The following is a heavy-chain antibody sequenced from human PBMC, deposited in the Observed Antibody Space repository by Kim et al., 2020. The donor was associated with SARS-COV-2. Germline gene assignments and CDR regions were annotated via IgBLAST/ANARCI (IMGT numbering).Heavy chain of an antibody. J-gene: IGHJ4*02. CDR2: ISAYNGNT. Sequence: ASVKVSCKASGYTFTSYGISWVRQAPGQGLEWMGWISAYNGNTNYAQKLQGRVTMTTDTSTSTAYMELRSLRSDDTAVYYCAREKDFGYSGYDYYFDYWGQGTLVTVSS. D-gene: IGHD5-12*01. V-gene: IGHV1-18*01. CDR3: AREKDFGYSGYDYYFDY. CDR1: GYTFTSYG.